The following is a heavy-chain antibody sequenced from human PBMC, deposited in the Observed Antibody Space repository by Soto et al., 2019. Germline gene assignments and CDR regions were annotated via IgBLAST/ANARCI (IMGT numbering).Heavy chain of an antibody. D-gene: IGHD3-9*01. V-gene: IGHV5-10-1*01. CDR1: GYSFTSYW. CDR2: IDPSDSYT. J-gene: IGHJ3*02. Sequence: PGASLKISCEGSGYSFTSYWISWVRQMPGKGLEWMGRIDPSDSYTNYSPSFQGHVTISADKSISTAYLQWSSLKASDTAMYYCARTSLRYFDWSPQNAFDIWGQGTMVTVSS. CDR3: ARTSLRYFDWSPQNAFDI.